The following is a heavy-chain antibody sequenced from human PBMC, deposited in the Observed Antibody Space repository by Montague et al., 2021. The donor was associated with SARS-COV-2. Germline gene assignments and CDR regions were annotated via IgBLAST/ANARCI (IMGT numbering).Heavy chain of an antibody. CDR1: GGSFSGYY. CDR3: ARGARQGYGFRLGSFDY. Sequence: SETLSLTCAVYGGSFSGYYWNWIRQPPGKGLEWIGEINHSGSTNYNPSLESRVTMSVDTSKNQFSLKLSSVTAADTAVYYCARGARQGYGFRLGSFDYWGQGTPVTVSS. CDR2: INHSGST. J-gene: IGHJ4*02. V-gene: IGHV4-34*01. D-gene: IGHD3-10*01.